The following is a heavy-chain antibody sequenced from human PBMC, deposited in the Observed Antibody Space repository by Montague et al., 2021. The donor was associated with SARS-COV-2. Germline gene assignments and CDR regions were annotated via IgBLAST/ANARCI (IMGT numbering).Heavy chain of an antibody. CDR1: GGSFSGYY. Sequence: SETLSLTCAVYGGSFSGYYWSWIRQPPEKGLEGIGEINQSGRTNNNPSLKSRVIISVDTSKNQFSLKLSSVTAADTAVYYCASPTYYYDSSGSDAFDIWGQGTIVTVSS. CDR3: ASPTYYYDSSGSDAFDI. CDR2: INQSGRT. D-gene: IGHD3-22*01. V-gene: IGHV4-34*01. J-gene: IGHJ3*02.